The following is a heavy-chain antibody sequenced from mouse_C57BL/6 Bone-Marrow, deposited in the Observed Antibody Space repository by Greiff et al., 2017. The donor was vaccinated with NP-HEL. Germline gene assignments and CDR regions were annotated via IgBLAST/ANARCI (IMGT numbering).Heavy chain of an antibody. CDR2: IYPRSGNT. J-gene: IGHJ2*01. Sequence: QVQLQQSGAELARPGASVKLSCKASGYTFTSYGISWVKQRTGQGLEWIGEIYPRSGNTYYNEKFKGKATLTADKSSSTAYMELRSLTSEDSAVYFCARNPITTVVAPLDYWGQGTTLTVSS. CDR3: ARNPITTVVAPLDY. V-gene: IGHV1-81*01. CDR1: GYTFTSYG. D-gene: IGHD1-1*01.